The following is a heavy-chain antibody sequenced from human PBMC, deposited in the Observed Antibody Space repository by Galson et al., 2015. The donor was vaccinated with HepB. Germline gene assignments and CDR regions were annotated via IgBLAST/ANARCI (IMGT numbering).Heavy chain of an antibody. V-gene: IGHV3-30*04. CDR3: ARRREWSYFDL. J-gene: IGHJ2*01. D-gene: IGHD3-3*01. CDR2: ISYDGSNK. Sequence: SLRLSCAASGFTFSSYAMHWVRQAPGKGLEWVAVISYDGSNKYYADSVKGRFTISRDNSKNTLYLQMNSLRAEDTAVYYCARRREWSYFDLWGRGTLVTVSS. CDR1: GFTFSSYA.